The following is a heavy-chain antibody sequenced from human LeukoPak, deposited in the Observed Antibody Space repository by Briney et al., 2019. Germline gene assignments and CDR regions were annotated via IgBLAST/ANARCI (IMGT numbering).Heavy chain of an antibody. V-gene: IGHV1-46*01. J-gene: IGHJ4*02. CDR1: GYTFSDFF. Sequence: ASVKVSCKASGYTFSDFFMYWVRQAPGQGFEWMGIIDPSGGSTTYAKKFQGRVTMTRDMSTSTVYMDLSSLGSEDTAMYYCARAAFTMTSWIDYWGQGTLVTVSS. CDR2: IDPSGGST. CDR3: ARAAFTMTSWIDY. D-gene: IGHD3-22*01.